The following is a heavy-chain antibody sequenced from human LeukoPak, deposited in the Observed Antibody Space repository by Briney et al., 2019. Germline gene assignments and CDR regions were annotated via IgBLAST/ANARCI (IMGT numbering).Heavy chain of an antibody. V-gene: IGHV3-23*01. CDR2: ISGSGGST. Sequence: GGSPRLSCAASGFTFSSYAMSWVRQAPGKGLEWVSAISGSGGSTYYADSVKGRFTISRDNSKNTLYLQMNSLRAEDTAVYYCAKDLNYDFWSGYPDYWGQGTLVTVSS. CDR3: AKDLNYDFWSGYPDY. CDR1: GFTFSSYA. J-gene: IGHJ4*02. D-gene: IGHD3-3*01.